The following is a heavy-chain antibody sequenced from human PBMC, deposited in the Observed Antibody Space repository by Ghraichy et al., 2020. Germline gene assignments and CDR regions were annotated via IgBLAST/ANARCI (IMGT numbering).Heavy chain of an antibody. V-gene: IGHV3-72*01. CDR3: TRRVIASTDGLDV. CDR2: TRNKANGYTT. CDR1: GFTFSDHY. D-gene: IGHD2-21*01. J-gene: IGHJ6*02. Sequence: SLRLSCEASGFTFSDHYMDWVRQAPGKGLEWVGRTRNKANGYTTEYAASVRGRFTISRDDSKNSLYLQMNSLRTEDTAVYFCTRRVIASTDGLDVWGQGTTVTVSS.